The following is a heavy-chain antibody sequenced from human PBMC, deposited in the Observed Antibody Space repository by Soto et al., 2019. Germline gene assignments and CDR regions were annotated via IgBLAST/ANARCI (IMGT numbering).Heavy chain of an antibody. CDR2: IVRSGDTT. CDR1: GFAFDTFA. V-gene: IGHV3-23*01. Sequence: SLRLSCGASGFAFDTFAMSWLRQAPGKGQEWISTIVRSGDTTYYADSVNGRFTISRDNSNKTLYLQMNSLRAEDTAIFYCVKRGLGGRHFDFWGQGIVVTVSS. J-gene: IGHJ4*02. D-gene: IGHD3-16*01. CDR3: VKRGLGGRHFDF.